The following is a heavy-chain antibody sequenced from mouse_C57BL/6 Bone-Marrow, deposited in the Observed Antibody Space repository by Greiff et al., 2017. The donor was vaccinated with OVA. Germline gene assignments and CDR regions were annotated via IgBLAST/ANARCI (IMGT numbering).Heavy chain of an antibody. J-gene: IGHJ3*01. CDR2: IYPGSGNT. Sequence: QVQLQQSGAELVRPGASVKLSCKASGYTFTDYYINWVKQRPGQGLEWIARIYPGSGNTYYNEKFKGKATLTAEKSSSTAYMQLSSLTSEDSAVYFCAREADYYGSSPFAYWGQGTLVTVSA. V-gene: IGHV1-76*01. CDR3: AREADYYGSSPFAY. CDR1: GYTFTDYY. D-gene: IGHD1-1*01.